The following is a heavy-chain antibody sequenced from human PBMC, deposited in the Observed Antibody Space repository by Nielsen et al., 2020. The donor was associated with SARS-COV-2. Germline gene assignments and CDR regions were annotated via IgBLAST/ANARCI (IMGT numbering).Heavy chain of an antibody. CDR1: GFTFSDYY. V-gene: IGHV3-11*05. CDR2: ISSSSSYT. J-gene: IGHJ4*02. D-gene: IGHD1-26*01. CDR3: AREGVGWYFDY. Sequence: GESLKISCAASGFTFSDYYMSWIRQAPGKGLEWVSYISSSSSYTNYADSVKGRFTISRDKAKNSLYLQMNSLRAEDTAVYYCAREGVGWYFDYWGQGTLVTVSS.